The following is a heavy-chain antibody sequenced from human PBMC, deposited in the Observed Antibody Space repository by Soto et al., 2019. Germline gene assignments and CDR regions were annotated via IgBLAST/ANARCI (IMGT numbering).Heavy chain of an antibody. CDR3: ARDAAQQLVPGWFDP. D-gene: IGHD6-13*01. J-gene: IGHJ5*02. Sequence: QVQLVESGGGVVQPGRSLRLSCAASGFTFSSYGMHWVRQAPGKGLEWVAVIWYDGSNKYYADSVKGRFTISRDNSKNTLYLQMNSLRAEDTAVYYCARDAAQQLVPGWFDPWGQGTLVTVSS. CDR1: GFTFSSYG. V-gene: IGHV3-33*01. CDR2: IWYDGSNK.